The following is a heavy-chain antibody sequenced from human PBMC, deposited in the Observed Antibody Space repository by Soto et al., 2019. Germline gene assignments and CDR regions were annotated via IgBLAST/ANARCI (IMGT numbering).Heavy chain of an antibody. J-gene: IGHJ6*02. Sequence: QVQLVESGGGVVQPGRSLRLSCAASGFTFSSYGMHWVRQAPGKGLEWVAVISYDGSNNYYADSVKGRFTISRDNSKNTLYLQMNSLRAEDTAVYYCAKGYSNYGMDVWGQGTTVTVSS. CDR3: AKGYSNYGMDV. CDR2: ISYDGSNN. CDR1: GFTFSSYG. D-gene: IGHD6-13*01. V-gene: IGHV3-30*18.